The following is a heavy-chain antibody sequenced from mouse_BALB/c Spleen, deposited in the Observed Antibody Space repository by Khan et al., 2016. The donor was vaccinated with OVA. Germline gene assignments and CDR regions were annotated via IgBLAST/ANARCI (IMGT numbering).Heavy chain of an antibody. V-gene: IGHV5-6-4*01. CDR2: ISSGGSDT. CDR1: GFTFSNYS. Sequence: EVELVESGGGLVKPGGSLKLSCAASGFTFSNYSISWVRQTPEKRLEWVAPISSGGSDTYYPDTMKGRFTISRDNAKNTLYLQLRCLKSADTATYYWSKPWYYWGQAPTPTAS. D-gene: IGHD2-5*01. J-gene: IGHJ2*01. CDR3: SKPWYY.